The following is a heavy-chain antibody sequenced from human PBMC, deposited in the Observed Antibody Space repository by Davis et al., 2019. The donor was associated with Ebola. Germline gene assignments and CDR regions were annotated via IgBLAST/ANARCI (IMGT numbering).Heavy chain of an antibody. CDR1: GYTFTGYY. J-gene: IGHJ4*02. CDR2: INPNSGGT. Sequence: ASVKVSCKASGYTFTGYYMHWVRQAPGQGLKWMGWINPNSGGTNYAQKFQGRVTMTRDTSISTAYMELSRLRSDDTAVYYCARDRTIFGVDYYFDYWGQGTLVTVSS. D-gene: IGHD3-3*01. V-gene: IGHV1-2*02. CDR3: ARDRTIFGVDYYFDY.